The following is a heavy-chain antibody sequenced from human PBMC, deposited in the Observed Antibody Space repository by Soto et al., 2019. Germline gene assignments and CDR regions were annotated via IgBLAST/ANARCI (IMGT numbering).Heavy chain of an antibody. CDR3: AAAAGMSFHYYGMDV. Sequence: ASVKVSCKASGFTFGSSAVQWVRQALGQRLEWIGWIVVGSGNTNYAQKFEERLTITGDMSTSTANMELSSLTSEDTAVYYCAAAAGMSFHYYGMDVWGQGTTVTVSS. D-gene: IGHD6-13*01. CDR2: IVVGSGNT. V-gene: IGHV1-58*01. CDR1: GFTFGSSA. J-gene: IGHJ6*02.